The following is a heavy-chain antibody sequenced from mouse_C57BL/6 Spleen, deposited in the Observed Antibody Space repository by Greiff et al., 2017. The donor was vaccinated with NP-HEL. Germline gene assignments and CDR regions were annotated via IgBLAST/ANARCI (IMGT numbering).Heavy chain of an antibody. Sequence: EVQLQQSGPGLVKPSQSLSLTCSVTGYSITSGYYWNWIRQFPGNKLEWMGYISYDGSNNYNPSLNNRISITRDTSKNQFFLKLNSVTTEDTATYYCGLFYGSSPRGYFDVWGTGTTVTVSS. CDR1: GYSITSGYY. V-gene: IGHV3-6*01. CDR2: ISYDGSN. CDR3: GLFYGSSPRGYFDV. J-gene: IGHJ1*03. D-gene: IGHD1-1*01.